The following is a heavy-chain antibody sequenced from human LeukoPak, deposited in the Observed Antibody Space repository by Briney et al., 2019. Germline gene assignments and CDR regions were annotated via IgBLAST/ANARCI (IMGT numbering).Heavy chain of an antibody. Sequence: SETLSLTCTVSGGSISSGGYYWSWIRQPPGKGLEWIGEINHSGSTNYNPSLKSRVTISVDTSKNQFSLKLSSVTAADTAVYYCARGRYSSSWQQTRPIDYWGQGTLVTVSS. CDR3: ARGRYSSSWQQTRPIDY. CDR1: GGSISSGGYY. V-gene: IGHV4-39*07. D-gene: IGHD6-13*01. CDR2: INHSGST. J-gene: IGHJ4*02.